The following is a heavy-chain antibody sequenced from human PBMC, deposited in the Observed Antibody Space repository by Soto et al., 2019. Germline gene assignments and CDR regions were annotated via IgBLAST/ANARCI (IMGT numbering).Heavy chain of an antibody. J-gene: IGHJ4*02. CDR1: GGYISSGGYY. D-gene: IGHD3-10*01. V-gene: IGHV4-31*03. CDR2: IYYSGST. Sequence: SETLSLSCTVSGGYISSGGYYRSWNRQHPGKGLEWIGYIYYSGSTYYNPSLKSRVTISVDTSKNQFSLKLTSVTAADTAVYYCATTYFFGSGSGYWGQGTLVTVSS. CDR3: ATTYFFGSGSGY.